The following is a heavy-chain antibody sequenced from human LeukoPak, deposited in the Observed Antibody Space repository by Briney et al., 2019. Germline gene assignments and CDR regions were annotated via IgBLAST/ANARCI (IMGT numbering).Heavy chain of an antibody. V-gene: IGHV1-18*01. J-gene: IGHJ4*02. CDR2: INPYNGNT. D-gene: IGHD3-3*01. Sequence: EAAVTVSLMRSVYTFTSYGISWVRQAPGEGVEWVAWINPYNGNTKYAQKLRCRVTMTTYTSTGTAYMELRSLTSDDTAVYYCARDPSGYPYFFDFWGQGTLVTVSS. CDR3: ARDPSGYPYFFDF. CDR1: VYTFTSYG.